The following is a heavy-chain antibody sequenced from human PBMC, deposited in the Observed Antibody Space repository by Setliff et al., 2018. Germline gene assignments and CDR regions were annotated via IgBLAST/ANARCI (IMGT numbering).Heavy chain of an antibody. CDR1: GYSFTGYY. CDR2: IHTGGGSA. CDR3: ARGGMAAAGRKGVFEY. Sequence: SVKVSCTASGYSFTGYYMHWVRQAPGQGLEWMGIIHTGGGSASYAPKFQGRVSMTSDTSTNTIYMEVNIVRPDDTAIYYCARGGMAAAGRKGVFEYWGQGTLVTVSS. V-gene: IGHV1-46*01. D-gene: IGHD6-13*01. J-gene: IGHJ4*02.